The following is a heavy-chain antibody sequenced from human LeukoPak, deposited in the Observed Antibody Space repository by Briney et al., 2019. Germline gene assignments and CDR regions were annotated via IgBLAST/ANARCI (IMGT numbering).Heavy chain of an antibody. J-gene: IGHJ4*02. CDR2: IYYSGST. CDR1: GGSISSGGYY. V-gene: IGHV4-31*03. CDR3: ARSFRPFNSATWFLSFDS. Sequence: SQTLSLTCTVSGGSISSGGYYWSWIRQHPGKGLEWIGYIYYSGSTYYNPSLKSRVTISVDTSKNQFSLKLSSVTAADTAVYYCARSFRPFNSATWFLSFDSWGPGTLVTVSS. D-gene: IGHD3-10*01.